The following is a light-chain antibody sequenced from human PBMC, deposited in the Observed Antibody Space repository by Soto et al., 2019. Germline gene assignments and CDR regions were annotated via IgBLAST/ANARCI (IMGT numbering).Light chain of an antibody. Sequence: EIVMTQSPATLSVSPGERATLSCRASQSISSNLAWYQQKPGQAPRLLISGASTRATGIPARFSGSGSGTDFTLTISSLQSEDFATYYCQQAHSFPYTFGQGTKLEIK. CDR1: QSISSN. J-gene: IGKJ2*01. CDR3: QQAHSFPYT. CDR2: GAS. V-gene: IGKV3-15*01.